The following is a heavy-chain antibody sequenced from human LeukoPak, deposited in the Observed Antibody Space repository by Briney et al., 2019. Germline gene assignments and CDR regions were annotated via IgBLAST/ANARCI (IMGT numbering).Heavy chain of an antibody. Sequence: ASVKVSCKASGYTFTGYYMHWVRQAPGQGLEWMGWINPNSGGTNYAQKFQGRVTMTRDTSISTACMELSRLRSDDTAVYYCARTTNWNYRYYYYYMDVWGKGTTVTVSS. CDR1: GYTFTGYY. V-gene: IGHV1-2*02. CDR2: INPNSGGT. J-gene: IGHJ6*03. D-gene: IGHD1-7*01. CDR3: ARTTNWNYRYYYYYMDV.